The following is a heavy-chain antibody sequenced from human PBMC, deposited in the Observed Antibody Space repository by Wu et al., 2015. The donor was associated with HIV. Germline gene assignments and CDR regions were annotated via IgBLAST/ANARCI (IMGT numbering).Heavy chain of an antibody. J-gene: IGHJ5*02. CDR3: AREGVDAFDP. CDR1: GYTFTGYY. D-gene: IGHD5-12*01. Sequence: QVQLVQSGAEVKKPGASVKVSCKASGYTFTGYYMHWVRQAPGQGLEWMGWISANNGDTNYALKFQGRVIMTTDTSTSTAYMELRSLKSDDTAVYYCAREGVDAFDPWGQGTLVTVSS. CDR2: ISANNGDT. V-gene: IGHV1-2*02.